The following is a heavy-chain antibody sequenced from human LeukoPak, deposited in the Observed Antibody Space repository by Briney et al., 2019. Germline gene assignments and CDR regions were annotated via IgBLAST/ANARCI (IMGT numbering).Heavy chain of an antibody. CDR2: IIPIFGTA. CDR3: ARDRLWFGEINFDY. D-gene: IGHD3-10*01. J-gene: IGHJ4*02. Sequence: ASVKVSCKASGGTFSSYAISWVRQAPGQGLEWMGRIIPIFGTANYAQKFQGRVTITTGESTSTAYMELSSLRSEDTAVYYCARDRLWFGEINFDYWGQGTLVTVSS. CDR1: GGTFSSYA. V-gene: IGHV1-69*05.